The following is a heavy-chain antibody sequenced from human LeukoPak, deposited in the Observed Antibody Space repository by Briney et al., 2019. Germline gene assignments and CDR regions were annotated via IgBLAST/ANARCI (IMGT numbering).Heavy chain of an antibody. D-gene: IGHD6-19*01. V-gene: IGHV3-73*01. CDR2: IRSKANSYAT. Sequence: GGSLRLSCAASGFTFSGSAMHWVRQASGKGLEWVGRIRSKANSYATAYAASVKGRFTISRDDSKNTAYLQMNSLKTEDTAVYYCTSLSIAVADGYWGQGTLVTVSS. CDR3: TSLSIAVADGY. CDR1: GFTFSGSA. J-gene: IGHJ4*02.